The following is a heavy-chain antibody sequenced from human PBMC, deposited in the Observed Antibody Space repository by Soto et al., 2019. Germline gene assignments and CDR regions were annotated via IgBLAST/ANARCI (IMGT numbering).Heavy chain of an antibody. CDR1: GYTFTSYD. D-gene: IGHD1-26*01. CDR3: ARGVGSGLSDY. Sequence: ASVKVSCKASGYTFTSYDINWVRQATGQRLEWMGWINAGNGNTKYSQKFQGRVTITRDTSASTAYMELSSLRSEDTAVYYCARGVGSGLSDYWGQGTLVTVSS. CDR2: INAGNGNT. J-gene: IGHJ4*02. V-gene: IGHV1-3*01.